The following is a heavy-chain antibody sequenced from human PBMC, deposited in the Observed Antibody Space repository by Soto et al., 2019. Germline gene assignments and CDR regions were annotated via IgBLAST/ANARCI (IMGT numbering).Heavy chain of an antibody. J-gene: IGHJ6*04. D-gene: IGHD3-22*01. V-gene: IGHV6-1*01. Sequence: SQTLSLTCAISGDSVSSNSAAWNWIRQSPSRGLEWLGRTYYRSKWYNDYAVSVKSRITINPDTSKNQFSLQLNSVTPEDTAVYYCARTYYYDSSGYNYYYYYGMDVWGKGTTVTVSS. CDR2: TYYRSKWYN. CDR3: ARTYYYDSSGYNYYYYYGMDV. CDR1: GDSVSSNSAA.